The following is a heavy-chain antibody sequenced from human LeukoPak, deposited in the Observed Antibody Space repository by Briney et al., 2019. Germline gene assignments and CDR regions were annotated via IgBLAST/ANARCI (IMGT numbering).Heavy chain of an antibody. D-gene: IGHD6-13*01. V-gene: IGHV3-74*01. Sequence: GGSLRLSCAASGFTFSSYWMHWVRQAPGKGLVWVSRINSDGSSTSYADSVKGRFTISRDNAKNTLYLQMNSLRAEDTAVYYCARVGIAAADTARPNTYFQHWGQGTLVTVSS. CDR1: GFTFSSYW. J-gene: IGHJ1*01. CDR3: ARVGIAAADTARPNTYFQH. CDR2: INSDGSST.